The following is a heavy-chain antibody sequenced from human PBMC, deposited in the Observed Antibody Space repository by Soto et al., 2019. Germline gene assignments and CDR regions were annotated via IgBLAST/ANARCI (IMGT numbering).Heavy chain of an antibody. J-gene: IGHJ3*02. CDR1: GYSFTSYW. CDR2: IYPGDSDT. V-gene: IGHV5-51*01. Sequence: PGESLKISCKGSGYSFTSYWIGWVRQMPGKGLEWMGIIYPGDSDTRYSPSFQGQVTISADKSISTAYLQWSSLKASDTAMYYCARAAHVAVTAIDIGAFDIWGQGTMVTVSS. CDR3: ARAAHVAVTAIDIGAFDI. D-gene: IGHD2-21*02.